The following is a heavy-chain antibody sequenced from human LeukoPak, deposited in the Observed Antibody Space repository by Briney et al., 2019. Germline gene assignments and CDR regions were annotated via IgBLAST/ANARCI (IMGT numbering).Heavy chain of an antibody. CDR3: AKRNWNDDTGC. Sequence: QPGGSLRLSCAASGFTFSSYAMHWVRQAPGKGLEWVAVISYDGSNKYYADSVKGRFTISRDNSKNTLYLRMNSLRAEDTAVYYCAKRNWNDDTGCWGQGTLVTVSS. J-gene: IGHJ4*02. CDR2: ISYDGSNK. D-gene: IGHD1-1*01. CDR1: GFTFSSYA. V-gene: IGHV3-30*04.